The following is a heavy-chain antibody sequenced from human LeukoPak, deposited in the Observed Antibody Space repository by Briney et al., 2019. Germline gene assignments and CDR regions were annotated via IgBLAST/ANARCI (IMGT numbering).Heavy chain of an antibody. CDR2: IKQEGSEK. V-gene: IGHV3-7*04. CDR3: ARNMGDY. CDR1: GFSFSTYW. J-gene: IGHJ4*02. D-gene: IGHD2/OR15-2a*01. Sequence: GGSLRLSCAASGFSFSTYWMTWVRQAPGKGLEWVANIKQEGSEKNYVDSVKGRFTISRDNAKNSLSLQMDSLRAEDTALYYCARNMGDYWGQGTLVTVSS.